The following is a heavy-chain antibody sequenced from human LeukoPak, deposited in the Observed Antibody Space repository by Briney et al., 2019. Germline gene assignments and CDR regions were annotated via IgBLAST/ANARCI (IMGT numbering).Heavy chain of an antibody. CDR3: AKDIGSGWYELYGMDV. V-gene: IGHV3-9*01. D-gene: IGHD6-19*01. Sequence: GGSLRLSCAASGFTFDDYAMHWVRQAPGKGLEGVSGISWNSGSIGYADSVKGRFTISRDNAKNSLYLQMNSLRAEDTALYYCAKDIGSGWYELYGMDVWGQGTTVTVSS. J-gene: IGHJ6*02. CDR1: GFTFDDYA. CDR2: ISWNSGSI.